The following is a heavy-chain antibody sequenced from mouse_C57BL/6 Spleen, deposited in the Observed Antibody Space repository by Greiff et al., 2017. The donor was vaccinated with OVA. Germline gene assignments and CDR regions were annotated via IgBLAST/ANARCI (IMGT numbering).Heavy chain of an antibody. V-gene: IGHV4-1*01. J-gene: IGHJ2*01. D-gene: IGHD3-2*01. CDR1: GIDFSRYW. CDR2: INPDSSTI. CDR3: AREGGGRQLYCDY. Sequence: EVKLLESGGGLVQPGGSLKLSCAASGIDFSRYWMSWVRRAPGKGLEWIGEINPDSSTINYAPSLKDKFLISRDNAKNTLYLQMGKVRSEDTALYDGAREGGGRQLYCDYWGQGTTLTVSS.